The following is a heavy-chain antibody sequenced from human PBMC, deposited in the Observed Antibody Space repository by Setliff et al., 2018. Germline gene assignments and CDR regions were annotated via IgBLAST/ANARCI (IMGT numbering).Heavy chain of an antibody. V-gene: IGHV3-74*01. CDR3: GRDDTGSGDKFDY. Sequence: GGSLRLSCAASGFTFRNYWMHWVRQAPGKGLVWVSRINFDGSDTVYADPVKGRFTISRDNADNTLNLQMNTLRAEDTGVYYCGRDDTGSGDKFDYWSQGTLVTVSS. D-gene: IGHD2-21*02. J-gene: IGHJ4*02. CDR1: GFTFRNYW. CDR2: INFDGSDT.